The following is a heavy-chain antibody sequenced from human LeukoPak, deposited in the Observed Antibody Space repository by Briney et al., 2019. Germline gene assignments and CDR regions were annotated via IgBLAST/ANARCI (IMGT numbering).Heavy chain of an antibody. CDR1: GVIVSNSY. V-gene: IGHV3-53*01. CDR2: ISTDGSA. CDR3: AGVVYFDVSIDI. D-gene: IGHD3-3*01. J-gene: IGHJ3*02. Sequence: GGSLRLSCAASGVIVSNSYMTWVRQAPGKGLECVSVISTDGSAYYADSVKGRFTISRDNSKNTLVLQMNGLRPEDTALYYCAGVVYFDVSIDIWGQGTMVTVSS.